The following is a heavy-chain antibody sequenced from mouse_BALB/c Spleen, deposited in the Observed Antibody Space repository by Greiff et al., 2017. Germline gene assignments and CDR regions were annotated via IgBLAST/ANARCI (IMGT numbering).Heavy chain of an antibody. V-gene: IGHV1-5*01. Sequence: VQLQQSGTVLARPGASVKMSCKASGYSFTSYWMHWVKQRPGQGLEWIGAIYPGNSDTSYNQKFKGKAKLTAVTSASTAYMELSSLTNEDSAVYYCTPITTATWFAYWGQGTLVTVSA. D-gene: IGHD1-2*01. CDR2: IYPGNSDT. J-gene: IGHJ3*01. CDR1: GYSFTSYW. CDR3: TPITTATWFAY.